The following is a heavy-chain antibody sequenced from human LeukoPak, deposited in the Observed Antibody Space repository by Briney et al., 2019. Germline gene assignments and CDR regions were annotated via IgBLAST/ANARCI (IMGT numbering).Heavy chain of an antibody. V-gene: IGHV4-34*01. Sequence: PSETLSLTCAVYGGSFSGYYWSWIRQPPGKGLEWIGEINHSGSTNYNPSLKSRVTISVDTSKNQFSLKLSSVTAADTAVHYCARRRSGSFHLWGQGTLVTVSS. J-gene: IGHJ4*02. CDR3: ARRRSGSFHL. CDR2: INHSGST. D-gene: IGHD3-10*01. CDR1: GGSFSGYY.